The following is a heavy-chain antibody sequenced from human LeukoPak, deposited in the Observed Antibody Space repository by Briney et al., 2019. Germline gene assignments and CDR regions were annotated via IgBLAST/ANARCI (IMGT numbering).Heavy chain of an antibody. CDR2: ISYDGSNK. D-gene: IGHD5-24*01. J-gene: IGHJ4*02. Sequence: PGRSLRLSCAASGFTFRSYAMHWVRQAPGKGLEWVAVISYDGSNKYYADSVKGRFTISRDNSKNTLYLQMNSLRAEDTAVYYCARGRWLQPTGYFDYWGQGTLVTVSS. CDR1: GFTFRSYA. V-gene: IGHV3-30-3*01. CDR3: ARGRWLQPTGYFDY.